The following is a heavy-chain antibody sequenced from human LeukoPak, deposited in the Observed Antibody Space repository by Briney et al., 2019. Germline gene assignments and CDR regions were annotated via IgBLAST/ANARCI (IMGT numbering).Heavy chain of an antibody. CDR3: ARGPHTAMGSVDY. Sequence: EPLSLTCAVYGGSFSAYYWSWIRQPPGKGLEWIGEINHSGSTNYNPSLKSRVTISVDTSKNQFSLKLSSVTAADTAVYYCARGPHTAMGSVDYWGQGTLVTVSS. CDR1: GGSFSAYY. D-gene: IGHD5-18*01. J-gene: IGHJ4*02. CDR2: INHSGST. V-gene: IGHV4-34*01.